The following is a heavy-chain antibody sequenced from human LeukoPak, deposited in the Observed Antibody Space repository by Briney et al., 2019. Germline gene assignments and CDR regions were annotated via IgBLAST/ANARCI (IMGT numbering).Heavy chain of an antibody. CDR2: ISSVGHTN. CDR1: GFTFSSFG. Sequence: PGGSLILSCAASGFTFSSFGMHWVRPAPGKGLEWVTAISSVGHTNKSADSVKGRFTISRDNSKNTLYLQMHSLREDDTAVYYCAKEVGWFNAFDVWGQGTMVTVSS. CDR3: AKEVGWFNAFDV. D-gene: IGHD3-10*01. V-gene: IGHV3-30*18. J-gene: IGHJ3*01.